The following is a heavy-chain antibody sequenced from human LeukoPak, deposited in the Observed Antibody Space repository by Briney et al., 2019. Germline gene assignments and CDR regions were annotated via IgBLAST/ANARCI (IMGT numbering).Heavy chain of an antibody. V-gene: IGHV1-2*02. D-gene: IGHD2-15*01. J-gene: IGHJ5*02. CDR2: INANSGGT. CDR1: GYTFTSYY. CDR3: ARDRPYCSGGRCYNLNWFDP. Sequence: ASVKLSCKASGYTFTSYYMHWVRQAPGQGLEWMGWINANSGGTNYAQKFQGRVTMTRDTSISTAYMELSRLRSDDTAVYYCARDRPYCSGGRCYNLNWFDPWGQGTLVTVSS.